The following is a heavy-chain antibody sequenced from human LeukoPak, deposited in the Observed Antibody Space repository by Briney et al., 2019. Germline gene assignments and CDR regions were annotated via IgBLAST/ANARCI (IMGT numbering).Heavy chain of an antibody. V-gene: IGHV3-74*01. J-gene: IGHJ5*02. CDR3: ARDVPHNWFDT. CDR1: GITFGNNW. Sequence: GGSLRLSCAASGITFGNNWMHWVRQGPGKGLVWISRINSDGGGAIYADSVKGRFTVSRDNAKNTLYLQMNSLRAEGTAVYCCARDVPHNWFDTWGQGTLVTVSS. CDR2: INSDGGGA.